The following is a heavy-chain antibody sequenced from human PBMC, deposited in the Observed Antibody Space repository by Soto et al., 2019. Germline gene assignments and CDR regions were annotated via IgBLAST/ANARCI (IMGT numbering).Heavy chain of an antibody. CDR3: ARGFRETDGDYYDWFFN. V-gene: IGHV1-69*02. CDR1: GGTFSSYT. J-gene: IGHJ4*02. Sequence: SVKVSCKASGGTFSSYTISWVRQAPGQGLEWMGRIIPILGIANYAQKFQGRVTITADKSTSTAYMELSSLRSEDTAVYYCARGFRETDGDYYDWFFNWGRGTLVTVSS. D-gene: IGHD2-21*02. CDR2: IIPILGIA.